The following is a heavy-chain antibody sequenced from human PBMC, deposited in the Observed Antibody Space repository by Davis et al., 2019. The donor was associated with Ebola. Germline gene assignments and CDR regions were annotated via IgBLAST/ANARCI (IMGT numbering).Heavy chain of an antibody. CDR2: IRSDGTNK. Sequence: GESLKISCTASGITFTSHGIQWVRQAPGKGLEWVAFIRSDGTNKYYADSVKGRFTISRDNSKNTVYLQMNSLRVEDTALYYCARFGANTFDIWGQGTMVTVSS. CDR1: GITFTSHG. V-gene: IGHV3-30*02. D-gene: IGHD3-16*01. CDR3: ARFGANTFDI. J-gene: IGHJ3*02.